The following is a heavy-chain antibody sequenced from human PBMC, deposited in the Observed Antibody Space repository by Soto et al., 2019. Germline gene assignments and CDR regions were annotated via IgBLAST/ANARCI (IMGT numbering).Heavy chain of an antibody. J-gene: IGHJ4*02. CDR2: IVSGGST. CDR1: GFKVGSSY. Sequence: EVKVIESGGDLIEPGGSLRLSCEASGFKVGSSYVTWVGQAPGEGLEWVSVIVSGGSTHYADSVTGRFTVSRDVSNNTVYLHMSSLRAEDTAVYFCATDSRNVGIGYFDSWGLGTLVTVSS. CDR3: ATDSRNVGIGYFDS. D-gene: IGHD1-26*01. V-gene: IGHV3-53*01.